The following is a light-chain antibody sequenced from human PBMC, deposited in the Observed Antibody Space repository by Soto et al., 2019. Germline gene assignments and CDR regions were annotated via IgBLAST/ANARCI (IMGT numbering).Light chain of an antibody. J-gene: IGKJ1*01. V-gene: IGKV3D-20*02. CDR1: QSFXSSY. CDR2: CAS. CDR3: QQRRYGTRT. Sequence: MLSQSPCTVSLSQGERATLACRASQSFXSSYLAWYQQKPGQAPRLRXACASSRATGIPARFSGSGSGTDFTLTISSLEPEDFAVYYCQQRRYGTRTFGQGAMVDIK.